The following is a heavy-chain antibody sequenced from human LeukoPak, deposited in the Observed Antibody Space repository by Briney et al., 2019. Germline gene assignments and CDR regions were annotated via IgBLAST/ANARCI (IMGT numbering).Heavy chain of an antibody. J-gene: IGHJ4*02. CDR3: ARGAGETTPIDY. CDR1: GYTFTSYY. Sequence: ASVKVSCKASGYTFTSYYMHWVRQAPGQGLEWMGINNPSGGSTSYAQKFQGRVTMTRDMSTSTVYMELSSLRSEDTAVYYCARGAGETTPIDYWGQGTLVTVSS. D-gene: IGHD7-27*01. V-gene: IGHV1-46*01. CDR2: NNPSGGST.